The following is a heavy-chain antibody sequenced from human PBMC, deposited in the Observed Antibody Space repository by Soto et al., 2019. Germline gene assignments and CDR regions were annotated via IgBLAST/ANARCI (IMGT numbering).Heavy chain of an antibody. CDR1: CYTFTSYG. D-gene: IGHD6-6*01. V-gene: IGHV1-18*01. CDR3: ARSIAARPQLPDY. J-gene: IGHJ4*02. CDR2: ISAYNGNT. Sequence: SGKVWCKASCYTFTSYGISWVRQAPGQGLEWMGWISAYNGNTNYAQKLQGRVTMTTDTSTSTAYMELRSLRSDDTAVYYCARSIAARPQLPDYWGQGTLVTAPQ.